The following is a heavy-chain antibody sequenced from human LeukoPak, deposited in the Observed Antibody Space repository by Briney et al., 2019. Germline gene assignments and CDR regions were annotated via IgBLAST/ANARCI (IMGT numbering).Heavy chain of an antibody. D-gene: IGHD6-25*01. CDR2: VSYSGST. J-gene: IGHJ4*02. V-gene: IGHV4-59*08. CDR1: GGSISSYY. Sequence: PSETLSLTCTVSGGSISSYYWIWIRQPPGKGLEWIGYVSYSGSTNYNPSLRSRVTISVDTSKNQFSLKLSSVTAPDTAVYYCFSNGPKKCGADYGGQETKLPVSS. CDR3: FSNGPKKCGADY.